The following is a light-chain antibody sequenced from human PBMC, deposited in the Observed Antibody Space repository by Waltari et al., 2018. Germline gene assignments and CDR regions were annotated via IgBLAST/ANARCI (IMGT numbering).Light chain of an antibody. CDR3: QSYDNALNIVL. CDR1: SSNVYTYF. CDR2: ENN. V-gene: IGLV1-40*01. J-gene: IGLJ2*01. Sequence: QSVLTHPPSVSGAHGHMVIISCTGSSSNVYTYFVQCHQLLPGTAPKLIIFENNKRPSGISDRFSGSQSGTSASLTITGLQSEDEADYYCQSYDNALNIVLFGGGTRLTVL.